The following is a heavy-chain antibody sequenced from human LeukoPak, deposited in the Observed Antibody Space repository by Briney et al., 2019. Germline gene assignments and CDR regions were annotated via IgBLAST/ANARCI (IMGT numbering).Heavy chain of an antibody. D-gene: IGHD4-17*01. J-gene: IGHJ4*02. V-gene: IGHV3-30*18. CDR2: ISYDGDNK. CDR3: AKDPYGDYVVVDYFDY. CDR1: GFTFSSYG. Sequence: PGGSLRLSCAAAGFTFSSYGMHWVRQAPGKGLEWVAVISYDGDNKFYADSVKGRFTISRDNPKNTLYLQMNSLRAEDTAVYYCAKDPYGDYVVVDYFDYWGQGTLVTVSS.